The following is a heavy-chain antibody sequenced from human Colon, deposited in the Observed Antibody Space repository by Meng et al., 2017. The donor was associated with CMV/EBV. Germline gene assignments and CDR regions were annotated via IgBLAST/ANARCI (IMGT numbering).Heavy chain of an antibody. J-gene: IGHJ4*02. Sequence: SETLSLTCTVSGGSINDYYWSWIRQPPGKGLEWIGYVYYSGTTKYNPSLKSRVTISVDRSRNQFSLKLSSVSAADTAVYYCARAPIATSGWYGVWGQGTLVTVSS. CDR1: GGSINDYY. D-gene: IGHD6-19*01. CDR2: VYYSGTT. V-gene: IGHV4-59*01. CDR3: ARAPIATSGWYGV.